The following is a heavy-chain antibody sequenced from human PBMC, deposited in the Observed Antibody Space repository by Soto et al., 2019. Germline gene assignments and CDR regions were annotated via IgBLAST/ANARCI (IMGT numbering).Heavy chain of an antibody. CDR1: VFTLVRYG. CDR2: VSPNGQGI. CDR3: ARDYSSSSYYFDY. Sequence: GWSLRLSCAASVFTLVRYGMSWVRQAPGKGLEWVSAVSPNGQGIYYADSVRGRFTISRDFSKNTVFLHMDSLRAEDTAVYYCARDYSSSSYYFDYWGQGTLVTVSS. V-gene: IGHV3-23*01. D-gene: IGHD6-6*01. J-gene: IGHJ4*02.